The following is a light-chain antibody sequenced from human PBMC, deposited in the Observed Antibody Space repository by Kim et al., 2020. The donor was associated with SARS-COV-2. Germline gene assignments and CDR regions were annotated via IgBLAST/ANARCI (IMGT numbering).Light chain of an antibody. CDR3: QQYDRSPYT. J-gene: IGKJ2*01. Sequence: WSPGERATLACRASQRVASNHLAWFQQKPGQAPRLLIYGTSSRATGIPDRFSASESGTDFTLTISRLEPEDFAVYYCQQYDRSPYTFGQGTKLEI. CDR1: QRVASNH. CDR2: GTS. V-gene: IGKV3-20*01.